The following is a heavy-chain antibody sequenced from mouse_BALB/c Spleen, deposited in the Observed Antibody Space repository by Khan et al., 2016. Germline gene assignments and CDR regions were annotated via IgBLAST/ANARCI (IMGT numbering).Heavy chain of an antibody. Sequence: EVQLVESGGGLVQPKGSLKLSCAASGFTFNTYAMDWVRQAPGKGLEWVARIRTKSNNFSTYYADPVKDRFTISRDDSQSMLYLQMNNSKTEDTAMYYCVRQNLRWYFDVWGAGTTVTVSS. CDR1: GFTFNTYA. J-gene: IGHJ1*01. V-gene: IGHV10-1*02. CDR2: IRTKSNNFST. CDR3: VRQNLRWYFDV. D-gene: IGHD1-1*01.